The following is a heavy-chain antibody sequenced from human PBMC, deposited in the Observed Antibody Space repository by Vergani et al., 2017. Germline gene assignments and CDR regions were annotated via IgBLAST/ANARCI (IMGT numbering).Heavy chain of an antibody. J-gene: IGHJ6*02. CDR3: AKDKFPWGGYSSSLMGMDV. CDR1: GFTFSSYW. CDR2: INSDGSST. D-gene: IGHD6-6*01. V-gene: IGHV3-74*01. Sequence: EVQLVESGGGLVQPGGSLRLSCVGSGFTFSSYWMHWVRQAPGKGLVWVSRINSDGSSTSYADSVKGRFTISRDNSKNTLYLQMNSLRAEDTAVYYCAKDKFPWGGYSSSLMGMDVWGQGTTVTVSS.